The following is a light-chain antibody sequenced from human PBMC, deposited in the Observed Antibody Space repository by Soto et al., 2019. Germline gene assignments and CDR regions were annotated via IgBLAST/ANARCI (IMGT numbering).Light chain of an antibody. CDR3: QSYDSSLSGVV. V-gene: IGLV1-40*01. J-gene: IGLJ2*01. CDR2: GNS. Sequence: QSVLTQPPSVSGAPGQRVTISCTGSSSNIGAGSDVHWYQQLPGTAPKLLIYGNSNRPSGVPDRFSGSKSGTSASLAITGLQAEDEAVYYCQSYDSSLSGVVFGGGTKLTVL. CDR1: SSNIGAGSD.